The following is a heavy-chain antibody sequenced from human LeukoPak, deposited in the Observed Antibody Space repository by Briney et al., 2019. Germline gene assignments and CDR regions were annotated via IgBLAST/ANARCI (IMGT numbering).Heavy chain of an antibody. CDR3: AKDGERCSGGSCYSRAPYYFDY. CDR2: IYSGGST. D-gene: IGHD2-15*01. J-gene: IGHJ4*02. CDR1: GFTVSSNY. V-gene: IGHV3-53*01. Sequence: GSLRLSCAASGFTVSSNYMSWVRQAPGKGLEWVSVIYSGGSTYYADSVKGRFTISRDNSKNTLYLQMNSLRAEDTAVYYCAKDGERCSGGSCYSRAPYYFDYWGQGTLVTVSS.